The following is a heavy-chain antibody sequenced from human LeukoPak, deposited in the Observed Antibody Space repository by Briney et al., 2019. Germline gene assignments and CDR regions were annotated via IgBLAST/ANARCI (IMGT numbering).Heavy chain of an antibody. CDR2: IYSGGST. Sequence: PGGSLSLSGAASGFPVSSNYMSWVRQAPGKGLEWVSVIYSGGSTYYADSVKGRFTISRDNSKNTLYLQMNSLRAEDTAVYYCARGLHGYSYGSVDYWGPGTLVTVSS. J-gene: IGHJ4*02. D-gene: IGHD5-18*01. CDR3: ARGLHGYSYGSVDY. CDR1: GFPVSSNY. V-gene: IGHV3-53*01.